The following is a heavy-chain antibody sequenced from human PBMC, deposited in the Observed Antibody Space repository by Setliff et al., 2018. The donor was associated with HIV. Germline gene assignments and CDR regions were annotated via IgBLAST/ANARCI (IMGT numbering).Heavy chain of an antibody. CDR1: GYSISSGYY. V-gene: IGHV4-38-2*02. CDR2: IYHSGST. CDR3: ARGKSGSYDAYDM. J-gene: IGHJ3*02. D-gene: IGHD5-12*01. Sequence: PSETLSLTCTVSGYSISSGYYWGWIRQPPGKGLEWIGSIYHSGSTYYNPSLKSRVTISVDTSKNQFSLKLSSVTAADTAVYYCARGKSGSYDAYDMWGQGTMVTVSS.